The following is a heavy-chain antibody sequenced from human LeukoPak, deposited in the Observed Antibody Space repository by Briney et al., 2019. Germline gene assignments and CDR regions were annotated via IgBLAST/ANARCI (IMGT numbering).Heavy chain of an antibody. CDR2: ISSSSSTI. J-gene: IGHJ4*02. Sequence: GGSLRLSCAASGFTVSSNYMTWVRQAPGKGLEWVSYISSSSSTIYYADSVKGRFTISRDNAKNSLYLQMNSLRAEDTAVYYCASGAGIFGVGYFDYWGQGTLVTVSS. V-gene: IGHV3-48*01. CDR1: GFTVSSNY. CDR3: ASGAGIFGVGYFDY. D-gene: IGHD3-3*01.